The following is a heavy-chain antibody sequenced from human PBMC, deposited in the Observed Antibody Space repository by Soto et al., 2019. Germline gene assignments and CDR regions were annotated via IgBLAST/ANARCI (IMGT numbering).Heavy chain of an antibody. CDR3: AHKLRYLDPMDV. CDR2: IYWNDDK. J-gene: IGHJ6*02. V-gene: IGHV2-5*01. Sequence: SGPTLVKPTQTLTLTCTFSGFSLSTGGVAVGWIRQPPGKALEWLALIYWNDDKLYSPSLKTRLTVTKDTSKNQVVLTMTNVGPVDTATYYCAHKLRYLDPMDVWGQGTTVTVSS. CDR1: GFSLSTGGVA. D-gene: IGHD3-9*01.